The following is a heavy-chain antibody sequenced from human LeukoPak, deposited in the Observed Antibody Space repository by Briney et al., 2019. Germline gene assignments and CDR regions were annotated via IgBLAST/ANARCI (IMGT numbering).Heavy chain of an antibody. D-gene: IGHD3-3*01. CDR2: IYPGDSDN. V-gene: IGHV5-51*01. J-gene: IGHJ4*02. CDR3: VRRFLGYERSYDY. Sequence: GESLKISCKGSGYTFTSYWIAWVRQMPGKGLEWMGIIYPGDSDNRNSPSFQGQVTISVDRSISTAYLQWSSLKASDTAMYYCVRRFLGYERSYDYWGQGTLVTVSS. CDR1: GYTFTSYW.